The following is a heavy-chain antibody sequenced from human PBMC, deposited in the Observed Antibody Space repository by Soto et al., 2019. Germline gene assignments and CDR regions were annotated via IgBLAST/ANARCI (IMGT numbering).Heavy chain of an antibody. D-gene: IGHD3-3*02. Sequence: QVKLVQSGGEVKKPGASVKVSCKASGYTFTSYGISWVRQAPGQGLEWMGWISGKTGKTNYAQKLQGRVTITTDTSTSTAYMDLRNLRSDDTAVYYCARVPIEIILAGMDVWGQGTTVTVSS. CDR1: GYTFTSYG. CDR2: ISGKTGKT. CDR3: ARVPIEIILAGMDV. J-gene: IGHJ6*02. V-gene: IGHV1-18*04.